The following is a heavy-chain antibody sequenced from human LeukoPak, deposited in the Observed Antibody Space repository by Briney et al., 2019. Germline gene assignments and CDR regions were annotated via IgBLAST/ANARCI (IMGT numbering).Heavy chain of an antibody. D-gene: IGHD6-19*01. Sequence: KSGGSLRLSCAASGFSFSSFSMNWVRQAPGKGLEWVSYISGGSSFTYYVDSVKGRLTISRDNAKNSLYLQMNSLRAEDTAVYYCARSIAVAGQTSEEPRLTDYWGQGTLVTVSS. CDR3: ARSIAVAGQTSEEPRLTDY. V-gene: IGHV3-21*01. CDR1: GFSFSSFS. J-gene: IGHJ4*02. CDR2: ISGGSSFT.